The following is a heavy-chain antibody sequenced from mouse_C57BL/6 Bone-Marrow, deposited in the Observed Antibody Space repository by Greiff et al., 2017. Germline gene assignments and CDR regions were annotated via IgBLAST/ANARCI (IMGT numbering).Heavy chain of an antibody. CDR1: GFTFSSYA. Sequence: EVKLEESGEGLVKPGGSLKLSCAASGFTFSSYAMSWVRQTPEKRLEWVAYISSGGDYIYYADTVKGRFTISRDNARNTLYLQMSSLKSEDTAMYYCTREGGYDGSTYYFDYWGQGTTLTVSS. J-gene: IGHJ2*01. CDR3: TREGGYDGSTYYFDY. D-gene: IGHD2-3*01. CDR2: ISSGGDYI. V-gene: IGHV5-9-1*02.